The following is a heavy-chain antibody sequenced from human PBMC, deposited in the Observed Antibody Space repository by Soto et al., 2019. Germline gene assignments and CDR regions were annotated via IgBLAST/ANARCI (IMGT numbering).Heavy chain of an antibody. CDR1: GGSISSGDYY. Sequence: SETLSLTCTVSGGSISSGDYYWSWIRQPPGKGLEWIGYIYYSGSTYYNPSLKSRVTISVDTSKNQFSLKLSSVTAADTAVYYCARYCTNGVCSHPYYYYGMDVRGQGTTVTVSS. CDR2: IYYSGST. J-gene: IGHJ6*02. D-gene: IGHD2-8*01. V-gene: IGHV4-30-4*01. CDR3: ARYCTNGVCSHPYYYYGMDV.